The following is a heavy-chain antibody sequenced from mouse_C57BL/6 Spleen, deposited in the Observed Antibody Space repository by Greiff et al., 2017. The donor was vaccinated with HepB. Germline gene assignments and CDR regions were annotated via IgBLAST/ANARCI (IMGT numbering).Heavy chain of an antibody. CDR1: GYSFTDYN. CDR2: INPNYGTT. V-gene: IGHV1-39*01. CDR3: ARPPLYGSRGAMDY. D-gene: IGHD1-1*01. Sequence: EVKLVESGPELVKPGASVKISCKASGYSFTDYNMNWVKQSNGKSLEWIGVINPNYGTTSYNQKFKGKATLTVDQSSSTAYMQLNSLTSEDSAVYYCARPPLYGSRGAMDYWGQGTSVTVSS. J-gene: IGHJ4*01.